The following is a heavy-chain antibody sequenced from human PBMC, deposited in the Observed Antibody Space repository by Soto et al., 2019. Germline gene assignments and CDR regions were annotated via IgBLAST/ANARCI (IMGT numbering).Heavy chain of an antibody. D-gene: IGHD6-13*01. CDR3: AKDSNAGPYFFDC. CDR1: GFTFGDYA. V-gene: IGHV3-23*01. CDR2: ISGGGGST. Sequence: GGSLRLSCTASGFTFGDYAMSWFRQAPGKGLEWVSRISGGGGSTYYADSAKGRFTISRDNSKNTLYLQMDSLRAEDTAVYYCAKDSNAGPYFFDCWGQGSLVTVSS. J-gene: IGHJ4*02.